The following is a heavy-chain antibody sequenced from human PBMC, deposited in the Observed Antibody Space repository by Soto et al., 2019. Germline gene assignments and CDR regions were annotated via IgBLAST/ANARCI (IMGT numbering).Heavy chain of an antibody. J-gene: IGHJ4*02. V-gene: IGHV4-59*01. D-gene: IGHD6-25*01. CDR3: AAAPRY. CDR2: MQDSGST. Sequence: SDPWSVAGASSSSYCWSWIRQPPGKGLEWIGYMQDSGSTSYNPSLKSRVTISVDTSRNQLSLKLTSVTAADTAVYYCAAAPRYRGQGILVTVSS. CDR1: GASSSSYC.